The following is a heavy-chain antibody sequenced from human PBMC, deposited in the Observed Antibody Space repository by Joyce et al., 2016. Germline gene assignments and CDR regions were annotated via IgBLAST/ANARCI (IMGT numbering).Heavy chain of an antibody. CDR1: GYTFTDYW. J-gene: IGHJ4*02. CDR2: IYPEDSDT. CDR3: AILDSSNYYELEF. V-gene: IGHV5-51*01. Sequence: EVQLVQSGAEVKKPGESLKISCKSSGYTFTDYWIGWVRQMPGKGLEWMGIIYPEDSDTKSIPSFEGQVTTPADKSINIAYLRWSSLKASDTAMYYCAILDSSNYYELEFWGQGTLVTVSS. D-gene: IGHD3-22*01.